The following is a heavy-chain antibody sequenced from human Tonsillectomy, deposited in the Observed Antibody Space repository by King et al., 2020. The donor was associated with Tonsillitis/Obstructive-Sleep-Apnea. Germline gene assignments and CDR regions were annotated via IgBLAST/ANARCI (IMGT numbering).Heavy chain of an antibody. CDR1: GGSFSGYY. CDR3: ARGLWTHGGAFDI. V-gene: IGHV4-34*01. J-gene: IGHJ3*02. D-gene: IGHD3/OR15-3a*01. Sequence: VQLQQWGAGLLKPSETLSLTCAVYGGSFSGYYWSWIRQPPGKGLEWIGEINHSGSTNYNPSLKSRVTISVDTSKNQFSLKLSSVTAADTAVYYCARGLWTHGGAFDIWGQGTMVTVSS. CDR2: INHSGST.